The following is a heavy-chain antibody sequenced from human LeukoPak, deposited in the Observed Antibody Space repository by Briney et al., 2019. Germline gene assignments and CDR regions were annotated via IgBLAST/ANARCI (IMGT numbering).Heavy chain of an antibody. CDR3: ARDISSCHFDH. CDR2: IWYDGSNK. J-gene: IGHJ4*02. V-gene: IGHV3-33*01. Sequence: GGSLRLSCAASGFTFSRHGMHWVRQAPGKGLEWVAVIWYDGSNKYYADSVKGRFTISRDNSKNTLYLQMNSLRAEDTAVYYCARDISSCHFDHLGQGTLVTVSS. CDR1: GFTFSRHG. D-gene: IGHD2-21*01.